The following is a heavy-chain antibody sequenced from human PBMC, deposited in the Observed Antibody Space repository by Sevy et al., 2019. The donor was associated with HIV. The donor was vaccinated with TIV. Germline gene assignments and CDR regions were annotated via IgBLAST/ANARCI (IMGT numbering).Heavy chain of an antibody. D-gene: IGHD3-10*01. Sequence: ASVKVSCKASGYTFTSYGISWVRQAPGQGLEWMGWISAYNGNTNYAQKLQGRVTMTTDTSTSTAYMGLRSLRSDDTAVYYCARYGLLMVRGVTPPYYYYGMDVWGQGTTVTVSS. CDR1: GYTFTSYG. J-gene: IGHJ6*02. CDR3: ARYGLLMVRGVTPPYYYYGMDV. CDR2: ISAYNGNT. V-gene: IGHV1-18*04.